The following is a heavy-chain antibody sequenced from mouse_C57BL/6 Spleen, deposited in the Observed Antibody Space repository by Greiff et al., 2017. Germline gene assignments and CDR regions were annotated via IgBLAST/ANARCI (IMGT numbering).Heavy chain of an antibody. CDR2: IYPGDGDT. Sequence: QVQLQQSGPELVKPGASVKISCKASGYAFSSSWMNWVKQRPGKGLEWIGRIYPGDGDTNYNGKFKGKATLTADKSSSTAYMQLSSLTSVDSAVYVCARGSTSYYFDYWGQGTTLTVSS. V-gene: IGHV1-82*01. CDR1: GYAFSSSW. D-gene: IGHD6-1*01. CDR3: ARGSTSYYFDY. J-gene: IGHJ2*01.